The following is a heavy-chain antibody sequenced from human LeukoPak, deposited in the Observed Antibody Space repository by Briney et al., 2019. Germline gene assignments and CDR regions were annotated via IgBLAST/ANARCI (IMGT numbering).Heavy chain of an antibody. Sequence: SETLSLTCAVYGGSFSGYYWSWIRQPPGEGLEWIGEINNSGSTNYHPFLKSRVTISVDTSKNQFSLKPSSVTAADTAAYYRASLDSSYYYDSSGYYYQPGYWGQGTLVTASS. V-gene: IGHV4-34*01. CDR2: INNSGST. CDR1: GGSFSGYY. J-gene: IGHJ4*02. D-gene: IGHD3-22*01. CDR3: ASLDSSYYYDSSGYYYQPGY.